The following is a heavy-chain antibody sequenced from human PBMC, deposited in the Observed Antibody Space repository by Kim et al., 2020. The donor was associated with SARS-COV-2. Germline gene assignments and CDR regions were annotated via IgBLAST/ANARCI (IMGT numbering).Heavy chain of an antibody. CDR1: GGSFSGYY. V-gene: IGHV4-34*01. Sequence: SETLSLTCAVYGGSFSGYYWSWIRQPPGKGLEWIGEIHHSGSTNYNPSLKSRVTISVDTSKNQSSLKLSPVTAADTAVYCCARGGRIAVAGVKKGMGYWGQGTLATVSS. D-gene: IGHD6-13*01. CDR3: ARGGRIAVAGVKKGMGY. J-gene: IGHJ4*02. CDR2: IHHSGST.